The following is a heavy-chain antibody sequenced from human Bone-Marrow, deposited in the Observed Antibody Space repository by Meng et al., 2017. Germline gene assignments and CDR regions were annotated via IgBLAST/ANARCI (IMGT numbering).Heavy chain of an antibody. CDR1: GGTFSSYA. J-gene: IGHJ4*02. CDR3: ARYTVRYYGSGSYLPYFDY. V-gene: IGHV1-69*05. CDR2: IIPIFGTA. Sequence: SVKVSCKASGGTFSSYAISWVRQAPGQGLEGMGGIIPIFGTANYAQKFQGRVTITTDESTSTAYMELSSLRSEDTAVYYCARYTVRYYGSGSYLPYFDYWGQGTLVTVSS. D-gene: IGHD3-10*01.